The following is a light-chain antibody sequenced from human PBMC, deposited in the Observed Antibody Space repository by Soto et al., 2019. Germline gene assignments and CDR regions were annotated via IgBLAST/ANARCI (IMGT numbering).Light chain of an antibody. CDR1: QDITNA. CDR3: KQFSNYPHT. Sequence: AIQLTQSPPSLSASVGDRVTITCRASQDITNALAWYQQRPGKAPKFLIYYASTLQTGVPSRFSGTGSGTGFTLTINNLQPEDSATYYCKQFSNYPHTFGQGTKVDIK. J-gene: IGKJ2*01. CDR2: YAS. V-gene: IGKV1D-13*01.